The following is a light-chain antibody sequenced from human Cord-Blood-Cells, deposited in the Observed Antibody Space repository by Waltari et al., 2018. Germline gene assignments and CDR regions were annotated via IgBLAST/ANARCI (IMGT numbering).Light chain of an antibody. CDR1: QSVSSY. Sequence: EIVFTQSPATLSLSPGERATLSCRASQSVSSYLAWYQQKPGQAPRLLIYDASNRATGIPARFSGSGSGTDFTLIISSLEPEDFAVYYCQQRSNWPPFTFGPGTKVDIK. J-gene: IGKJ3*01. CDR3: QQRSNWPPFT. CDR2: DAS. V-gene: IGKV3-11*01.